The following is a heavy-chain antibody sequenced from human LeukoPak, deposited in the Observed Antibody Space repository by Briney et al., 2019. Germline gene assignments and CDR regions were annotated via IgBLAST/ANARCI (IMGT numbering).Heavy chain of an antibody. Sequence: SETLSLTCSVSGYSISSSNWWGWIRQPPGKGLEWIGYIYYSGSTNYNPSLKSRVTISVDTSKNQFSLKLSSVTAADTAVYYCARDGLGGIAAAGMGAFDIWGQGTMVTVSS. V-gene: IGHV4-28*03. D-gene: IGHD6-13*01. CDR1: GYSISSSNW. CDR2: IYYSGST. J-gene: IGHJ3*02. CDR3: ARDGLGGIAAAGMGAFDI.